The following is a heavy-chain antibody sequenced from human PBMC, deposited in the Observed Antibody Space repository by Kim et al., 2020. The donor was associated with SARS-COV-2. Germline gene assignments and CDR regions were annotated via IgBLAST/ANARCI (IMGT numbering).Heavy chain of an antibody. V-gene: IGHV1-69*13. CDR1: GGTFSSYA. J-gene: IGHJ3*02. CDR2: IIPIFGTA. D-gene: IGHD3-22*01. Sequence: SVKVSCKASGGTFSSYAISWVRQAPGQGLEWMGGIIPIFGTANYAQKFQGRVTITADESTSTAYMELSSLRSEDTAVYYCASLASLDYYDSSGYYGGAFDIWGQGTMVTVSS. CDR3: ASLASLDYYDSSGYYGGAFDI.